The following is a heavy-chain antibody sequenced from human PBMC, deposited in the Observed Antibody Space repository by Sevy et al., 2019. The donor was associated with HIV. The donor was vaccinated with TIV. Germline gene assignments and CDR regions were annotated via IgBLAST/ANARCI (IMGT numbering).Heavy chain of an antibody. D-gene: IGHD3-3*01. Sequence: ASVNVSCKTSGYSFNMYGISWVRQAPGQGLEWMGWISAYTGDTDYSQMFRGRVTMTTDASTNTAYMELRRLTSDDTAVYYCARHRPQGVFIIPGSGYHYGADFWGQGTMVTVSS. CDR2: ISAYTGDT. J-gene: IGHJ6*02. V-gene: IGHV1-18*01. CDR1: GYSFNMYG. CDR3: ARHRPQGVFIIPGSGYHYGADF.